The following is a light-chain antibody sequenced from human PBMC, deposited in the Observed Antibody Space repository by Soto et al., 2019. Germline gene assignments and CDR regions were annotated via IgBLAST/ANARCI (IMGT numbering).Light chain of an antibody. CDR2: KAS. CDR3: QQYNSYSWLS. V-gene: IGKV1-5*03. CDR1: QSIKSW. Sequence: DIQLTQSPSTLSASVGDRVTITCRASQSIKSWLAWYQQKPGEAPKLLIYKASTLGSGVLSRFSGSASGTEFTLTINSLQPDDFAMYYCQQYNSYSWLSFGGGTKVDI. J-gene: IGKJ4*01.